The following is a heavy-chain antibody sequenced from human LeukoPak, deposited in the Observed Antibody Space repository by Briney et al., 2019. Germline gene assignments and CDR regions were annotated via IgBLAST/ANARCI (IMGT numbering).Heavy chain of an antibody. CDR3: ANEIRPDDY. J-gene: IGHJ4*02. CDR2: ISISGSKT. Sequence: GGSLRLSCAASEFDFSSHAMTWVRQAPGKGLEWVSAISISGSKTYYADSVKGRFTISRDNSKNTLYLQMNSLRAEDTAVYYCANEIRPDDYWGQGTQVTVSS. D-gene: IGHD4-17*01. V-gene: IGHV3-23*01. CDR1: EFDFSSHA.